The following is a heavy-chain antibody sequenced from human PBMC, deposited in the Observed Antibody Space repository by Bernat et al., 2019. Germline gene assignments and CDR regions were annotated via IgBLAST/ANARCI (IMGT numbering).Heavy chain of an antibody. Sequence: QVQLVQSGAEVKKPGASVKVSCKVSGYTLTELSMHWVRQAPGQGLEWMGRINPNSGGTNYAQKFQGRVTMTRDTSISTAYMELSRLRSDDTAVYYCARVTADDWYFDLWGRGTLVTVSS. V-gene: IGHV1-2*06. CDR3: ARVTADDWYFDL. CDR1: GYTLTELS. D-gene: IGHD1-20*01. J-gene: IGHJ2*01. CDR2: INPNSGGT.